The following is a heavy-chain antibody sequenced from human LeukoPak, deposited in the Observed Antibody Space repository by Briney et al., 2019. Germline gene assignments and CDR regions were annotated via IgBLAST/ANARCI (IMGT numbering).Heavy chain of an antibody. J-gene: IGHJ4*02. D-gene: IGHD3-10*01. V-gene: IGHV3-66*01. CDR3: ASVWFGELAFDY. CDR1: GFTVSTNY. Sequence: GGSLRLSCAASGFTVSTNYMSWVRQASGKGLEWVSVIYSGGSTYYADSVKGRFTISRDNSKNTLYLQMNSLRAEDTAVHYCASVWFGELAFDYWGQGALLTVSS. CDR2: IYSGGST.